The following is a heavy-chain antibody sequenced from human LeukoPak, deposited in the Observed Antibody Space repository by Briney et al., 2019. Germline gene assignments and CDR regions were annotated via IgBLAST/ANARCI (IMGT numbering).Heavy chain of an antibody. CDR1: GFTFNTYG. V-gene: IGHV3-23*01. CDR3: ARGGVDHYGSGTYYLMYYFDH. J-gene: IGHJ4*02. D-gene: IGHD3-10*01. CDR2: ISSGGAAT. Sequence: PGGSLRLSCSAYGFTFNTYGMSWVRQAPGKVLEWVSGISSGGAATYYGGSVKGRFTVCRDDPHNTLYLQMHSVRAEDTAVYFCARGGVDHYGSGTYYLMYYFDHWGQGALVTVSS.